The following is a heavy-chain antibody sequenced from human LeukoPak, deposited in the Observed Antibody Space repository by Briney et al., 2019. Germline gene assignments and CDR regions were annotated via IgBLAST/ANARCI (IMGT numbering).Heavy chain of an antibody. Sequence: PGGSLRLSCAVSGFTFSSYWMSWIRQSPGKGLEWIGSIYYSGITYYNPSLKSRVTISVDTSKNQFSLKLSSVTAADTAVYYCARRNLNWGSIDYWGQGTLVTVSS. D-gene: IGHD1-14*01. CDR1: GFTFSSYW. CDR2: IYYSGIT. V-gene: IGHV4-39*01. CDR3: ARRNLNWGSIDY. J-gene: IGHJ4*02.